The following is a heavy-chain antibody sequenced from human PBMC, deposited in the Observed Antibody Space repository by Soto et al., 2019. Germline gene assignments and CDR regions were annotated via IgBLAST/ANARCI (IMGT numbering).Heavy chain of an antibody. D-gene: IGHD3-16*01. CDR1: GGSIISGGYY. Sequence: SETLSLTCTVSGGSIISGGYYWSWIRQHPGKGLEWIGYIYYSGSTYYNPSLKSRVTISVDTSKNQFSLKLSSVTAADTAVYYCAREIGGSLYYYGMDGWGQGTTVTVSS. V-gene: IGHV4-31*03. CDR2: IYYSGST. CDR3: AREIGGSLYYYGMDG. J-gene: IGHJ6*02.